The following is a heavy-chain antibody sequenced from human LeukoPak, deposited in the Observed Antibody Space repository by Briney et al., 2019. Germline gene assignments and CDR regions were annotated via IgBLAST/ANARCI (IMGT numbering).Heavy chain of an antibody. D-gene: IGHD6-19*01. CDR1: GGTFSSYA. J-gene: IGHJ4*02. V-gene: IGHV1-69*15. Sequence: SVKVSCKASGGTFSSYAISWVRQAPGQGLEWMGRIIPIFGTANYAQKFQGRVTITADESTSTAYMELSSLRSEDTAVYYCARSAGYSSGWYYYWGQGTLVTVSS. CDR2: IIPIFGTA. CDR3: ARSAGYSSGWYYY.